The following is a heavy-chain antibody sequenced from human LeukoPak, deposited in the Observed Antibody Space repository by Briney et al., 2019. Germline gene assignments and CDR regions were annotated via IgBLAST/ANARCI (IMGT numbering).Heavy chain of an antibody. CDR2: ITSGTTYI. J-gene: IGHJ4*02. D-gene: IGHD5-18*01. V-gene: IGHV3-21*01. CDR3: ARVKNSYGPFDY. CDR1: GFTFSDYN. Sequence: GGSLRLSCAASGFTFSDYNMNWVRQSPEKGLEWVSSITSGTTYIYYADSVRGRFTLSRDNAKNSLYLQMNSLRAEDTAVYYCARVKNSYGPFDYWGQGTLVTVSS.